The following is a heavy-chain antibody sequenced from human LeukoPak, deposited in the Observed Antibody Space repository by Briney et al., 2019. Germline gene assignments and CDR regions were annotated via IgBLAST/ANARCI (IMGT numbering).Heavy chain of an antibody. D-gene: IGHD2-21*02. J-gene: IGHJ3*02. CDR1: GDSVTSGGYF. CDR2: ISDSGTT. V-gene: IGHV4-31*03. Sequence: SETLSLTCTVSGDSVTSGGYFWTWIRQHPGKGLEWVGYISDSGTTSYNPSLKSRVSISVATSNNQFSLRLSSVTAADTAVYYCARDVVVTSSPDAFDIWGQGTMVTVSS. CDR3: ARDVVVTSSPDAFDI.